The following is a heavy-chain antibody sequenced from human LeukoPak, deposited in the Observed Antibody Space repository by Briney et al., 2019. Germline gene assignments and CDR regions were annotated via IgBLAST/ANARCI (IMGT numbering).Heavy chain of an antibody. Sequence: ASEKVSCKASGGTFSIYAISWVRQAPAQGLEWMGRIIPILGIANYAQKFQGRVTITADKSTSTAYMELSSLTSEDTAVYYCARDRLVVVVAAWWFDPWGQGTLVTVSS. CDR3: ARDRLVVVVAAWWFDP. V-gene: IGHV1-69*04. J-gene: IGHJ5*02. CDR1: GGTFSIYA. CDR2: IIPILGIA. D-gene: IGHD2-15*01.